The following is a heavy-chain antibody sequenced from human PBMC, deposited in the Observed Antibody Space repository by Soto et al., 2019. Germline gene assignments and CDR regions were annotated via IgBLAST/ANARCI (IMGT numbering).Heavy chain of an antibody. Sequence: QVLLVESGGGVVQAGRSLRLSCAASEFIFNSHGIHWVRQAPGKGLEWVAVVWTDGRNTNYADSVKGRFIISRDNSKNTVFLQMNSLRGDDTAMYYCARASNSAGDYWFWGQGTLVTVST. V-gene: IGHV3-33*01. CDR1: EFIFNSHG. J-gene: IGHJ4*02. D-gene: IGHD4-17*01. CDR2: VWTDGRNT. CDR3: ARASNSAGDYWF.